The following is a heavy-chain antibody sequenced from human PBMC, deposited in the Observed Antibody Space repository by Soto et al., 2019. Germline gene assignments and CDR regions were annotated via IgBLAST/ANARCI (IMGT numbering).Heavy chain of an antibody. Sequence: QVQLQQWGAGLLKPSETLSLTCAVYGGSFSDYYWSWVRQPPGEGLEWIGEINHRGNTNYNPSLTSRVTLSVATPKNQFSLKLSSVTAADTAVYFCASAKAWRSEFWGQGTLVTVSS. D-gene: IGHD3-10*01. CDR1: GGSFSDYY. V-gene: IGHV4-34*02. J-gene: IGHJ4*02. CDR2: INHRGNT. CDR3: ASAKAWRSEF.